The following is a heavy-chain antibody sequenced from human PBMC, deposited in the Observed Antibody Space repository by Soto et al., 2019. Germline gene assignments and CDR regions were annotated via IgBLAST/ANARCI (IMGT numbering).Heavy chain of an antibody. D-gene: IGHD3-3*01. Sequence: SETLSLTCTVSGGSISSYYLSWIRQPPGKGLEWIGYIYYSGSTNYNPSLKSRVTISVDTSKNQFSLKLSSVTAADTAVYYCARETYYDFWSGAGPGYYHYYMDVWGKGTTVTVSS. CDR1: GGSISSYY. CDR2: IYYSGST. J-gene: IGHJ6*03. V-gene: IGHV4-59*01. CDR3: ARETYYDFWSGAGPGYYHYYMDV.